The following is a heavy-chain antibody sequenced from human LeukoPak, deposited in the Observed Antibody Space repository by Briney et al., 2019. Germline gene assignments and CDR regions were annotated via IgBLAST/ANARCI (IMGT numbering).Heavy chain of an antibody. CDR2: ISWNSGSI. Sequence: PGRSLRLSCAASGFTFDDYALHWVRQAPGKGLEWVSGISWNSGSIGYADSVKGRFTISRDNAKNSLYLQMNSLRAEDTALYYCAKGSGGDFYWGQGTLVTVSS. CDR3: AKGSGGDFY. CDR1: GFTFDDYA. V-gene: IGHV3-9*01. D-gene: IGHD2-21*02. J-gene: IGHJ4*02.